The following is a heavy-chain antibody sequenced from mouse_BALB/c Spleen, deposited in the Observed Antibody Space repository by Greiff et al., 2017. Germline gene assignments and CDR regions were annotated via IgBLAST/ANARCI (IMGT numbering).Heavy chain of an antibody. CDR2: ISSGGSYT. D-gene: IGHD2-3*01. CDR1: GFTFSSYA. V-gene: IGHV5-9-3*01. J-gene: IGHJ2*01. Sequence: EVKLVESGGGLVKPGGSLKLSCAASGFTFSSYAMSWVRQTPEKRLEWVATISSGGSYTYYPDSVKGRFTISRDNAKNTLYLQMSSLRSEDTAMYYCASYDGYSFDYWGQGTTLTVSS. CDR3: ASYDGYSFDY.